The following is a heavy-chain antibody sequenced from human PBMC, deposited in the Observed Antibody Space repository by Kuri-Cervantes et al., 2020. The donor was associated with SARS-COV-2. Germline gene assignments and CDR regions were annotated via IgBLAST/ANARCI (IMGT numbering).Heavy chain of an antibody. D-gene: IGHD3-22*01. CDR3: ARSGYYSRGVTYYYMDV. CDR1: GGSISSVDHY. J-gene: IGHJ6*03. V-gene: IGHV4-30-4*08. CDR2: IYYSGTT. Sequence: SETLSLTCTVSGGSISSVDHYWSWIRQPPGKGLEWIGYIYYSGTTYYNPSLKSRVTISVDTSKNQFSLKLSSVTAADTAVYYCARSGYYSRGVTYYYMDVWDKGTTVTVSS.